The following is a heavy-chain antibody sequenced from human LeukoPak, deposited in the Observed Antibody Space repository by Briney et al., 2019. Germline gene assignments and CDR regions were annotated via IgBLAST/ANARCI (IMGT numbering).Heavy chain of an antibody. J-gene: IGHJ4*02. D-gene: IGHD6-19*01. CDR1: GYTFTAYH. V-gene: IGHV1-2*02. Sequence: ASVKVSCKASGYTFTAYHMHWVRQAPGQGLEWMGWINPNSGGTNFVQKFQGRVTMTRDTSINTAYMELRRLRSDDTAVYYCASGYSSGWAGDYWGQGTLVTVSS. CDR3: ASGYSSGWAGDY. CDR2: INPNSGGT.